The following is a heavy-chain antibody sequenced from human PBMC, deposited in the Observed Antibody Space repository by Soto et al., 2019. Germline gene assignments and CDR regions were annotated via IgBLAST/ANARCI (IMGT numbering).Heavy chain of an antibody. V-gene: IGHV3-7*01. CDR3: ARPSGYCSGGSCFPFDY. Sequence: GGSLRLSCAASGFPFGSSWMTWVRRAPGRGLEWLTNINQDESEKYYVASVKGRFTVSRDNAKNSLYLQMNSLRVEDTAVYYCARPSGYCSGGSCFPFDYWGQGILVTVSS. CDR2: INQDESEK. J-gene: IGHJ4*02. CDR1: GFPFGSSW. D-gene: IGHD2-15*01.